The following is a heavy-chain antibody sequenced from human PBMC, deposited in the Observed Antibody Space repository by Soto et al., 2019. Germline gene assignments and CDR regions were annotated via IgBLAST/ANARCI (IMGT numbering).Heavy chain of an antibody. CDR3: ARSPRQYQLLLRGNYYGMDV. J-gene: IGHJ6*02. CDR1: GGTFSSYA. CDR2: IIPIFGTA. Sequence: QVQLVQSGAEVKKPGSSVKVSCKASGGTFSSYAISWVRQAPGQGLEWMGGIIPIFGTANYAQKFQGRVTITADESTSTAYMELSSLRSEDTAVYYCARSPRQYQLLLRGNYYGMDVWGQGTTVTVSS. D-gene: IGHD2-2*01. V-gene: IGHV1-69*01.